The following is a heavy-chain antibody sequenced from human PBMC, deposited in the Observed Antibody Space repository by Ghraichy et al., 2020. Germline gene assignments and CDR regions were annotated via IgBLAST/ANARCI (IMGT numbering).Heavy chain of an antibody. V-gene: IGHV4-61*01. D-gene: IGHD6-19*01. CDR1: GGSVSSGSYY. CDR3: AREKIGGIAVAQNYGMDV. CDR2: IYYSGST. Sequence: SETLSLTCTVSGGSVSSGSYYWSWIRQPPGKGLEWIGYIYYSGSTNYNPSLKSRVTISVDTSKNQFSLKLSSVTAADTAVYYCAREKIGGIAVAQNYGMDVWGQGTTVTVSS. J-gene: IGHJ6*02.